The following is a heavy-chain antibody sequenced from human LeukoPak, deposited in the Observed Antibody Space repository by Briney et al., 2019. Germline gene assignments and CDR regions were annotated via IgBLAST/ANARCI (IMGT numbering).Heavy chain of an antibody. V-gene: IGHV3-48*02. CDR2: ISSGSSSI. J-gene: IGHJ4*02. CDR1: GFTFSSCS. CDR3: ARGRATGRSGGDY. D-gene: IGHD3-9*01. Sequence: GGSLRLSCAASGFTFSSCSMNWVRLAPGKGLEWVSYISSGSSSIYYADSVKGRFTISRDNAENSLYLQMNSLRDEDTAVYYCARGRATGRSGGDYWGQGTLVTVSS.